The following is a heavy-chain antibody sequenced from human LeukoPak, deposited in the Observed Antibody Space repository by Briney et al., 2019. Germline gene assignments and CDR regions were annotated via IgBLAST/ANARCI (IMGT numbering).Heavy chain of an antibody. CDR3: ATTSGSYFPYFDY. CDR1: GYTFTSYG. D-gene: IGHD1-26*01. J-gene: IGHJ4*02. V-gene: IGHV1-69*13. CDR2: IIPIFGTA. Sequence: ASVKVSCKASGYTFTSYGISWVRQAPGQGLEWMGGIIPIFGTANYAQKFQGRVTITADESTSTAYMELSSLRSEDTAVYYCATTSGSYFPYFDYWGQGTLVTVSS.